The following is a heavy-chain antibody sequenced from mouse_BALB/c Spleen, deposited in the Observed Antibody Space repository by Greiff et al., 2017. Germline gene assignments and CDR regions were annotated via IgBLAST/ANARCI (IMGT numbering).Heavy chain of an antibody. Sequence: VQLQQSGPGLVQPSQSLSITCTVSGFSLTSYGVHWVRQSPGKGLEWLGVIWSGGSTDYNAAFISRLSISKDNSKSQVFFKMNSLQANDTAIYYCARDGNYENYYAMDYWGQGTSVTVSS. J-gene: IGHJ4*01. D-gene: IGHD2-1*01. CDR3: ARDGNYENYYAMDY. V-gene: IGHV2-2*02. CDR1: GFSLTSYG. CDR2: IWSGGST.